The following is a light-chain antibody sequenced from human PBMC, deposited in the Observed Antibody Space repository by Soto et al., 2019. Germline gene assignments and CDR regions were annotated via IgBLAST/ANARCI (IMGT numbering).Light chain of an antibody. J-gene: IGLJ1*01. V-gene: IGLV2-8*01. CDR2: DVS. Sequence: QSALTQPPSASGSPGQSVTISCTGTSSDVGGYDSVSWYQQHPGKAPKVIIYDVSQRPSVVPDRFSGSKSGNRASLSVSGLPAEDEADYYCCSYAVSNNLYVFGTGTKLTVL. CDR1: SSDVGGYDS. CDR3: CSYAVSNNLYV.